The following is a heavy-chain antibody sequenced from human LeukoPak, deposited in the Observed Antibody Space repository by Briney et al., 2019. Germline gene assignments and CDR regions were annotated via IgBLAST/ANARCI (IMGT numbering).Heavy chain of an antibody. D-gene: IGHD1-1*01. CDR2: IYYSGST. J-gene: IGHJ3*02. CDR3: ARTTGTTAFDI. CDR1: GGSISSYY. V-gene: IGHV4-59*01. Sequence: SETLSLTCTVSGGSISSYYWSWIRQPPGKGLEWIGYIYYSGSTDYNPSLKSRVTISVDTSKNQFSLKLSSVTAADTAVYYCARTTGTTAFDIWGQGTMVTVSS.